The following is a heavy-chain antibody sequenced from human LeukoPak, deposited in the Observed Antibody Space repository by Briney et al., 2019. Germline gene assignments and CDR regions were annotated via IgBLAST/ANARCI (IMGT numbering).Heavy chain of an antibody. Sequence: SEALSLTCTVSSGSISSSTYYWGWIRQPPGKGLEWIGDISYNGRTNYTPSLKSRVTISADTSKNQFSLKLRFVTASDTAVYYCARQDIVATIDYWGQGTLITVSS. CDR1: SGSISSSTYY. J-gene: IGHJ4*02. D-gene: IGHD5-12*01. CDR2: ISYNGRT. CDR3: ARQDIVATIDY. V-gene: IGHV4-39*01.